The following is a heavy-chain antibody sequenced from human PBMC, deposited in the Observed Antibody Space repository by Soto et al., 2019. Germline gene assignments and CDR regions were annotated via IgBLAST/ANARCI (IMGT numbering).Heavy chain of an antibody. CDR3: ARCSLVVVPAPGFDP. Sequence: SETLSLTCTVSGGSISSGGYYWSWIRQHPGKGLEWIGYVYYSGTTYYNPSLKSRVTISVDTSKNQFSLKLSSVSAADTALYYCARCSLVVVPAPGFDPWGRGTLVTVSS. CDR1: GGSISSGGYY. V-gene: IGHV4-31*03. D-gene: IGHD2-2*01. J-gene: IGHJ5*02. CDR2: VYYSGTT.